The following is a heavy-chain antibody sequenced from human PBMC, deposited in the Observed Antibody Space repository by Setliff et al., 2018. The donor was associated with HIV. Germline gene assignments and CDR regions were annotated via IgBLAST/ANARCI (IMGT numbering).Heavy chain of an antibody. Sequence: SETLSLTCTVSGGSISGYYWSWIRQPPGKGLEWIGYIYYIGNTNYNPSLKGRVTLSVDTSKNQLSLKLSSVTAADTAVYYCARGYGAAGGGYWGQGTLVTVSS. CDR1: GGSISGYY. V-gene: IGHV4-59*01. J-gene: IGHJ4*02. D-gene: IGHD6-25*01. CDR2: IYYIGNT. CDR3: ARGYGAAGGGY.